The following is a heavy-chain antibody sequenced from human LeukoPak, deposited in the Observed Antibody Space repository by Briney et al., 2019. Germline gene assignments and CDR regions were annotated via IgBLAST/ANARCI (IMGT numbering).Heavy chain of an antibody. J-gene: IGHJ3*02. V-gene: IGHV4-30-4*08. CDR1: GGSISSSSYY. CDR3: ARFSYYGSGDDAFDI. D-gene: IGHD3-10*01. CDR2: IYYSGST. Sequence: SETLSLTCTVSGGSISSSSYYWSWIRQPPGKGLEWIGYIYYSGSTYYNPSLKSRVTISVDTSKNQFSLKLSSVTAADTAVYYCARFSYYGSGDDAFDIWGQGTMVTVSS.